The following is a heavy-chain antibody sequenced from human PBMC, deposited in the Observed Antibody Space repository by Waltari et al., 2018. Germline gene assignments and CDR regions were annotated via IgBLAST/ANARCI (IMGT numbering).Heavy chain of an antibody. D-gene: IGHD6-13*01. J-gene: IGHJ3*02. Sequence: QLQLQESGPGLVKPSETLSLTCTVSGGSISSSSYYWGWIRQPPGKGLEWIGSIYYSGSHSYNPSLKSRVTISVDTSKNQFSLKLSSVTAADTAVYYCVRHVIAAADAFDIWGQGTMVTVSS. CDR3: VRHVIAAADAFDI. V-gene: IGHV4-39*01. CDR1: GGSISSSSYY. CDR2: IYYSGSH.